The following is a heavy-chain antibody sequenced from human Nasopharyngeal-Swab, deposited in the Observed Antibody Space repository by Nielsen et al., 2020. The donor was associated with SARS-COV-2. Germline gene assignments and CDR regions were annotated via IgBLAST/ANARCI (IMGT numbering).Heavy chain of an antibody. D-gene: IGHD3/OR15-3a*01. CDR3: ARGRTGLAFDY. CDR2: ISYDGSNK. Sequence: WIRQPPGKGLEWVAVISYDGSNKYYADSVKGRFTISRDNSKNTLYLQMNSLRAEDTAVYYCARGRTGLAFDYWGQGTRVTVSS. V-gene: IGHV3-30*03. J-gene: IGHJ4*02.